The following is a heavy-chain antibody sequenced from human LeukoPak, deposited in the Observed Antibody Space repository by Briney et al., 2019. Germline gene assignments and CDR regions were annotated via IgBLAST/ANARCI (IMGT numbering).Heavy chain of an antibody. D-gene: IGHD3-3*02. CDR1: GFTFSSYA. Sequence: GRSLRLSCAASGFTFSSYAMHWVRQAPGKGLEWVAVISYDGSNKYYADSVKGRFTISRDNSKNTLYPQMNSLRAEGTAVYYCAREVLAYWGQGTLVTVSS. CDR3: AREVLAY. J-gene: IGHJ4*02. V-gene: IGHV3-30*04. CDR2: ISYDGSNK.